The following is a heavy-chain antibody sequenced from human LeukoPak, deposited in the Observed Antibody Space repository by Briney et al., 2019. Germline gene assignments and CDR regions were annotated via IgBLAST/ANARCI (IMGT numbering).Heavy chain of an antibody. CDR3: TRLDIVVVPYYYMDV. D-gene: IGHD2-2*01. CDR1: GCSISSYY. J-gene: IGHJ6*03. CDR2: IYYSGST. Sequence: SETLSLTCTVSGCSISSYYWSWIRQPPGKGLEWSGYIYYSGSTNYHPSLKSRVTISVDTSKNQFSLKLSSVTAADTAVYYCTRLDIVVVPYYYMDVWGKGTTVTVSS. V-gene: IGHV4-59*12.